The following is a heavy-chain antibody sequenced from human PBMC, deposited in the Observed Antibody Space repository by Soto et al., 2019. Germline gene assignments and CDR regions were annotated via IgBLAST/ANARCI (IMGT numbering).Heavy chain of an antibody. D-gene: IGHD3-3*01. CDR1: GFTFSSYA. J-gene: IGHJ4*02. V-gene: IGHV3-30-3*01. CDR2: ISYDGSNK. Sequence: GGSLRLSCAASGFTFSSYAMHWVRQAPGKGLEWVAVISYDGSNKYYADSVKGRFTISRDNSKNTLYLQMNSLRAEDTAVYYCARGMYYDFWSGYHGVAYFDYWGQGTLVTVSS. CDR3: ARGMYYDFWSGYHGVAYFDY.